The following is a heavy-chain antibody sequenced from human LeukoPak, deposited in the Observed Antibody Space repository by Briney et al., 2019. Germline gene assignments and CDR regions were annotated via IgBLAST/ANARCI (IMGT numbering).Heavy chain of an antibody. Sequence: PSETLSLTCAVYGGSFSGYYWSWIRQPPGKGLEWIGEINHSGSTNYNPSLKSRVTISVDTSKNQFSLKLSSVTAADTAVYYCARVRRGISYYFDYWGQGTLVTVSS. CDR1: GGSFSGYY. V-gene: IGHV4-34*01. CDR3: ARVRRGISYYFDY. D-gene: IGHD6-13*01. CDR2: INHSGST. J-gene: IGHJ4*02.